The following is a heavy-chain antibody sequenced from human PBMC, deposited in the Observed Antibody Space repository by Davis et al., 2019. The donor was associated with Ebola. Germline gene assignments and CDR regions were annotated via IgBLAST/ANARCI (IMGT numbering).Heavy chain of an antibody. D-gene: IGHD5-18*01. Sequence: PGGSLRLSCAASGLIFNNYWMSWIRQAPGKGPEWVAIIKEDGGEKYYVDSVKGRFTISRDNAKNSLFLEMNSLRAEDTAVYYCARGLLGGYSYGRSGWYFDYWGQGTLVTVSS. V-gene: IGHV3-7*03. CDR2: IKEDGGEK. CDR3: ARGLLGGYSYGRSGWYFDY. J-gene: IGHJ4*02. CDR1: GLIFNNYW.